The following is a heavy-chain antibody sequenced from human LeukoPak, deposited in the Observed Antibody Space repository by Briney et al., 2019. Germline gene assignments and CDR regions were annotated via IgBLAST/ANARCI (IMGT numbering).Heavy chain of an antibody. CDR3: ARYNTDSYGNYYYGMDV. CDR2: FDPEDGET. V-gene: IGHV1-24*01. J-gene: IGHJ6*02. D-gene: IGHD5-18*01. CDR1: GYTLTELS. Sequence: GASVKVSCKVSGYTLTELSMHWVRQAPGKGLEWMGGFDPEDGETIYAQKLQGRVTMTRSTSISTAYMELSSLRSEDTAVYYCARYNTDSYGNYYYGMDVWGQGTTVTVSS.